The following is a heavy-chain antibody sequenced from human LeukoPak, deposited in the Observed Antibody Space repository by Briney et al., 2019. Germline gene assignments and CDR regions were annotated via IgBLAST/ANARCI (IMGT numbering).Heavy chain of an antibody. CDR2: ISGSGSGGST. V-gene: IGHV3-23*01. D-gene: IGHD2-21*01. Sequence: GGSLRLSCAASGFTFSSSAMSWVRQAPGKGLEWVSSISGSGSGGSTYYADSVKGRFTISRDNSKNTLYLQMNSLRAEDTAVYYCARLDYFDYWGQGALVTVSS. CDR3: ARLDYFDY. CDR1: GFTFSSSA. J-gene: IGHJ4*02.